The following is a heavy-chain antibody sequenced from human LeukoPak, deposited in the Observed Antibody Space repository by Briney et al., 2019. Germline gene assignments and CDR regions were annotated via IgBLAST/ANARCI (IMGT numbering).Heavy chain of an antibody. CDR3: ARGQSASSYFDY. V-gene: IGHV4-39*01. CDR1: GASISTSSYY. Sequence: SETLSLTCTVSGASISTSSYYWGWIRQPPGKGLEWIGTIYYSGYTDYNPSLKSRVTISVDTSKNQFSLKLRSETAADTAVHYSARGQSASSYFDYWGQGTLVTVSS. D-gene: IGHD6-6*01. CDR2: IYYSGYT. J-gene: IGHJ4*02.